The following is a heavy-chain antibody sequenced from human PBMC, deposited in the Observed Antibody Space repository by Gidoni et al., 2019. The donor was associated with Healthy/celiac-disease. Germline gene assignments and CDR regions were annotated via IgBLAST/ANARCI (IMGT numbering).Heavy chain of an antibody. J-gene: IGHJ4*02. CDR1: GGSFSGYY. D-gene: IGHD2-15*01. CDR2: INHSGST. V-gene: IGHV4-34*01. Sequence: QVQLQQWGAGLLKPSETLSLTCAVYGGSFSGYYWSWIRQPPGKGLEWIGEINHSGSTNYNPSLKSRVTISVDTSKNQFSLKLSSVTAADTAVYYCARAFRYCSGGSCDSGEFLWGQGTLVTVSS. CDR3: ARAFRYCSGGSCDSGEFL.